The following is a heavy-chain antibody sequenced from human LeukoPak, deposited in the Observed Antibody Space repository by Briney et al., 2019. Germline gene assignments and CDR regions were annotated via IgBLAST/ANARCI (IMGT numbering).Heavy chain of an antibody. CDR2: IYYSGST. D-gene: IGHD4-17*01. CDR1: GGSISSSSYY. Sequence: PSETLSLTCTVSGGSISSSSYYWGWIRQPPGKGLEWIGSIYYSGSTYYNPSLESRVTISVDTPKNQFSLKLSSVTAADTAVYYCARRTGTFDYWGQGTLVTVSS. J-gene: IGHJ4*02. CDR3: ARRTGTFDY. V-gene: IGHV4-39*01.